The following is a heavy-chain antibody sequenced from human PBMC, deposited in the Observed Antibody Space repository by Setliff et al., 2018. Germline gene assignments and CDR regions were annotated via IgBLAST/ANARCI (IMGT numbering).Heavy chain of an antibody. Sequence: SVKVSCKASGATFSSYGISWVRQAPGQGLEWMGGTIPMFGTTECAQKFQGRLTIITDESTNTAFMQLSSLRSDDTAVYYCVREGVDRRSSTDYRYYMDVWGKGTTVTVSS. J-gene: IGHJ6*03. CDR3: VREGVDRRSSTDYRYYMDV. V-gene: IGHV1-69*05. CDR2: TIPMFGTT. D-gene: IGHD6-6*01. CDR1: GATFSSYG.